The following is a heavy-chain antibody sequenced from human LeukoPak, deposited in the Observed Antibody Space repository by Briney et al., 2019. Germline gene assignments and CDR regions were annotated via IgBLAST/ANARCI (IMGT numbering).Heavy chain of an antibody. CDR2: IYYSGST. CDR3: ARHEFDSGSLPYFDY. J-gene: IGHJ4*02. V-gene: IGHV4-59*08. Sequence: SETLSLTCTVSGGSIRGYYWSWIPQPPGKGREWIGYIYYSGSTNYNPSLKSRVTISVDTSKNQFSLKLSAVTAADTAVYYCARHEFDSGSLPYFDYWGQGILVTVSS. CDR1: GGSIRGYY. D-gene: IGHD3-10*01.